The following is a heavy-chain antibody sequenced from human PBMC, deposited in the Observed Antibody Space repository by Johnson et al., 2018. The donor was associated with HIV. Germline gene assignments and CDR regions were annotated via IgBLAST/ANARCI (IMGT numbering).Heavy chain of an antibody. J-gene: IGHJ3*02. CDR3: ARERSRGGYSGYDYGAFDI. D-gene: IGHD5-12*01. Sequence: MQLVESGGGVVRPGGSLRLSCAASGFTFSNVWMTWVRQAPGKGLEWVGNIQEDGSQIHYMDSVKGRFTISRDNAENSLYLQMTSLRGEDTAVYYCARERSRGGYSGYDYGAFDILGQGTMVTVSS. V-gene: IGHV3-7*01. CDR2: IQEDGSQI. CDR1: GFTFSNVW.